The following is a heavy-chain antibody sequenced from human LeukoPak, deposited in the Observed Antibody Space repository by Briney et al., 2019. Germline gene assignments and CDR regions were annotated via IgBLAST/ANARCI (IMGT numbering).Heavy chain of an antibody. CDR3: ASGTTYAFDI. J-gene: IGHJ3*02. Sequence: SVTVSCKASGGTFSSYAISWVRQAPGQGLEWMGGIIPIFGTANYAQKFQGRVTITTDESTSTAYMELSSLRSEDTAVYYCASGTTYAFDIWGQGTMVTVSS. CDR2: IIPIFGTA. CDR1: GGTFSSYA. V-gene: IGHV1-69*05. D-gene: IGHD1-7*01.